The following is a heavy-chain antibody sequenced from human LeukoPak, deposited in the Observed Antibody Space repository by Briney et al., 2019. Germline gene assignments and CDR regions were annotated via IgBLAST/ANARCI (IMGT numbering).Heavy chain of an antibody. CDR1: GGSFSGYY. CDR2: INHSGST. J-gene: IGHJ4*02. Sequence: SETLSLTCAVYGGSFSGYYWSWIRQPPGKGLEWIGEINHSGSTNYNPSLKSRVTISVDTSKNQFSLKLSSVTAADTAVYYCARFHSSGSFRYWGQGTLVTASS. D-gene: IGHD6-19*01. V-gene: IGHV4-34*01. CDR3: ARFHSSGSFRY.